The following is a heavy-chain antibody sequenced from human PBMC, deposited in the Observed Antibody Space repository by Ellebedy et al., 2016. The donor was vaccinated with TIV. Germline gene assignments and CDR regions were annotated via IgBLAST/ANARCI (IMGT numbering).Heavy chain of an antibody. V-gene: IGHV1-18*04. Sequence: AASVKVSCKASGYTFTSYGISWVRQAPGQGLEWMGWISAYTGNTNYAQKFQGRASMTTDASTNTVHLELMSLNFDDTAVYYCGRELGMGRGAMDVWGQGTTVTVSS. CDR3: GRELGMGRGAMDV. D-gene: IGHD7-27*01. J-gene: IGHJ6*02. CDR2: ISAYTGNT. CDR1: GYTFTSYG.